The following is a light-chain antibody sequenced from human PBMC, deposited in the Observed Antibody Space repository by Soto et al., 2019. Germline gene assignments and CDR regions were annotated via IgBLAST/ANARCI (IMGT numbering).Light chain of an antibody. CDR1: ELGGKY. CDR2: QDT. Sequence: SYEPTQPPSVSVSPGQTASITCSGHELGGKYASWYQHKPGQSPVLVIYQDTKRPSGIPERFSGSNSGNTATLTISGTQAMDEADYYCQAWDINTLVFGGGTKLTVL. CDR3: QAWDINTLV. J-gene: IGLJ3*02. V-gene: IGLV3-1*01.